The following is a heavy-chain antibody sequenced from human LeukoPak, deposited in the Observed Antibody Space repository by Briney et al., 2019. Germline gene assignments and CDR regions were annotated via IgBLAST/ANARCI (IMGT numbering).Heavy chain of an antibody. J-gene: IGHJ4*02. V-gene: IGHV1-2*02. Sequence: ASVKVSCKASGYTFSCNYMHWVRHAPGQGLEWMGWINPHNGGTNYAQNFQGRVTMTRDTSITTAYMEPSGLSSDDTAAYYCTIIRDFNGGSGYRYFDYWGQGTLVTVSS. CDR1: GYTFSCNY. CDR3: TIIRDFNGGSGYRYFDY. CDR2: INPHNGGT. D-gene: IGHD2-15*01.